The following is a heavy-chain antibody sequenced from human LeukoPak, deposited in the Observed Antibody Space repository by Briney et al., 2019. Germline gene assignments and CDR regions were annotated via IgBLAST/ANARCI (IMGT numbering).Heavy chain of an antibody. J-gene: IGHJ4*02. CDR3: ARGPSYTMVQGVITNLDY. V-gene: IGHV4-34*01. CDR1: GGSFSGYY. D-gene: IGHD3-10*01. Sequence: SETLSLTCAVYGGSFSGYYWSWIRQPPGKGLEWIGEINHSGSTNYNPSLKSRVTISVDTSKNQFSLKLSSVTAADTAVYYCARGPSYTMVQGVITNLDYWGQGTLVTVSS. CDR2: INHSGST.